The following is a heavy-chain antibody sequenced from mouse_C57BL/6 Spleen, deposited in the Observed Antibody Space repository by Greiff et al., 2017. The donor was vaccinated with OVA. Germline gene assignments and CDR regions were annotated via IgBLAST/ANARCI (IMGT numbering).Heavy chain of an antibody. Sequence: EVKLEESGGGLVQPGGSLKLSCAASGFTFSDYYMYWVRQTPEQRLEWVAYISNGGGSTYYPDTVKGRFTISRDNAKNTLYLQMSRLKAEDTAMYYCARHPNYYDYDEGAMDYWGQGTSVTVSS. D-gene: IGHD2-4*01. J-gene: IGHJ4*01. CDR2: ISNGGGST. CDR3: ARHPNYYDYDEGAMDY. CDR1: GFTFSDYY. V-gene: IGHV5-12*01.